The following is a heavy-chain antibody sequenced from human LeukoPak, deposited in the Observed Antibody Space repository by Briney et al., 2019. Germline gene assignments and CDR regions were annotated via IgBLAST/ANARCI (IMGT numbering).Heavy chain of an antibody. Sequence: GGSLRLSCAASGFTFSGSAIHWVRQASGKGLEWVGRIRDKANSYATAYIASVKGRFTISRDDSKNTAYLQMSSLKTEDTAVYYCTRWDCTTAGCYPFDYWGQGTLVTVCS. V-gene: IGHV3-73*01. CDR3: TRWDCTTAGCYPFDY. J-gene: IGHJ4*02. CDR2: IRDKANSYAT. CDR1: GFTFSGSA. D-gene: IGHD2-2*01.